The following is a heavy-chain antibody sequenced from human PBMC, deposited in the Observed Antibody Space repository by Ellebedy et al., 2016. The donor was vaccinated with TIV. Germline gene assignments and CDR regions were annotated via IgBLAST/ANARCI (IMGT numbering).Heavy chain of an antibody. V-gene: IGHV3-11*04. D-gene: IGHD5-18*01. CDR3: ARFRGYSQGVFDS. Sequence: GESLKISCEASGFTFREYYMTWIRQAPGKGLEWVSYISNSGSNKHYADSVKGRFTISRDNARNSLFLEMHNLTVEDMALFYCARFRGYSQGVFDSWGLGTLVTVSS. CDR2: ISNSGSNK. CDR1: GFTFREYY. J-gene: IGHJ4*02.